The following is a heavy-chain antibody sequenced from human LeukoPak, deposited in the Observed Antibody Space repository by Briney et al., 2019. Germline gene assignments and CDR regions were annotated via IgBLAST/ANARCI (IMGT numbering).Heavy chain of an antibody. CDR3: ARQTGAAGAFNHYYYYGMDV. V-gene: IGHV4-39*01. D-gene: IGHD6-13*01. CDR2: IFYSGST. Sequence: SETLSLTCTVSGGSISSSSFYWGWIRQPPGRGLEWIATIFYSGSTYYNPSLKSRVTMSVDTSKNQFSLRLSSVTAADTAVYYCARQTGAAGAFNHYYYYGMDVWGQGTTVTVSS. CDR1: GGSISSSSFY. J-gene: IGHJ6*02.